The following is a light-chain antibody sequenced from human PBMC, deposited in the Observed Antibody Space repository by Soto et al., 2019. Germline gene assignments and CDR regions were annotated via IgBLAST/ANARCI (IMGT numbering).Light chain of an antibody. J-gene: IGKJ2*01. Sequence: DIQMTQSPSSLSASVGDRVTITCRASQSINSHLNWYQQKPGKAPELLIYAASSLQSGVPSRFSGGGSGTDFTLTISSLHPEDFATFYCQQSYSTPYTFGQGTKLEIK. V-gene: IGKV1-39*01. CDR2: AAS. CDR3: QQSYSTPYT. CDR1: QSINSH.